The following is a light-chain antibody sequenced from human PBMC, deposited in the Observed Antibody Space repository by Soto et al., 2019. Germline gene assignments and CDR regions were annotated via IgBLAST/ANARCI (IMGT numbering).Light chain of an antibody. CDR1: QSVSSK. J-gene: IGKJ4*01. CDR2: SAS. V-gene: IGKV3-15*01. Sequence: EIVMTQSPATLSLSPGQRATLSCRASQSVSSKLAWYQQRPGQAPRLLIYSASTRATGIPARFSGSGSGTDFTLTISRLEPEDFAVYYCQQRSIWPLTFGGGTKVDIK. CDR3: QQRSIWPLT.